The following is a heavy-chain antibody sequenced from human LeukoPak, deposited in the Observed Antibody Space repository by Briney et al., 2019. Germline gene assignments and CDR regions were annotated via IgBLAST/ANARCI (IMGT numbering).Heavy chain of an antibody. V-gene: IGHV4-39*01. CDR1: GASISGSGYY. CDR2: IYSSGSA. J-gene: IGHJ4*02. Sequence: SETLSLTCTVSGASISGSGYYWGWIRQPPGKGLEWIGSIYSSGSAYYNSSLQSRVTISIETSKNQISLRLNSVTAADTAMYYCAKSGGYGLIDYWGQGTLVTVSS. CDR3: AKSGGYGLIDY. D-gene: IGHD1-26*01.